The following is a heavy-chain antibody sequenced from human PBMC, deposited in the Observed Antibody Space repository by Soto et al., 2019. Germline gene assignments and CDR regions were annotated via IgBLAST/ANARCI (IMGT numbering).Heavy chain of an antibody. J-gene: IGHJ4*02. CDR1: GFSLRTSGVG. CDR3: AHRQTGPFDY. Sequence: QITMKESGPTLVKATQTLTLTCTFSGFSLRTSGVGVGWIRQPPGKALEWLALIYWDDDERYSPSLKSRLTITKATSKHQVGLTMTNMDPVDTATYYCAHRQTGPFDYWGQGTLVTVSS. V-gene: IGHV2-5*02. CDR2: IYWDDDE.